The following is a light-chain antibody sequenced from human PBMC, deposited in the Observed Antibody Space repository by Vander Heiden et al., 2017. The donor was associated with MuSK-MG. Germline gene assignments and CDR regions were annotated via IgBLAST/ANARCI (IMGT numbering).Light chain of an antibody. CDR2: AAS. CDR3: QQSVTIPLT. CDR1: QSISAY. J-gene: IGKJ3*01. Sequence: IQMTQSLSSLSASVGDRVASTCRASQSISAYFNWYQQKPGKAPEVLIYAASSLQSGVPSRFTGRGSGTDFTLTISSLQPEDSATYYCQQSVTIPLTFGHGTKVDIK. V-gene: IGKV1-39*01.